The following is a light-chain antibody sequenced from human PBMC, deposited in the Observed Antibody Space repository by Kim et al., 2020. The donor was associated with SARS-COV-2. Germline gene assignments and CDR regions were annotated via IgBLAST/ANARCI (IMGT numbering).Light chain of an antibody. Sequence: DIQMTQSPSTLSASVGDRVTITCRASQSVSTSLGWYEQKPGKAPKLLIYGASRLEGGVPSRFSGSGSGTDFNLTISSLQPDDSATYYCQQYINAYTFGQGTKLEI. CDR2: GAS. V-gene: IGKV1-5*01. CDR1: QSVSTS. J-gene: IGKJ2*01. CDR3: QQYINAYT.